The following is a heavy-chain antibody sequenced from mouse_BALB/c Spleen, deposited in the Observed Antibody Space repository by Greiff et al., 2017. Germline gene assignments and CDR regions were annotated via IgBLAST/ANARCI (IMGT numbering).Heavy chain of an antibody. V-gene: IGHV14-3*02. CDR1: GFNIKDTY. CDR2: IDPANGNT. Sequence: EVQLQQSGAELVKPGASVKLSCTASGFNIKDTYMHWVNQRPEQGLEWIGRIDPANGNTKYDPKFQGKATITADTSSNTAYLQLSSLTSEDTAVYYCAPGPPFDYWGQGTTLTVSS. CDR3: APGPPFDY. J-gene: IGHJ2*01.